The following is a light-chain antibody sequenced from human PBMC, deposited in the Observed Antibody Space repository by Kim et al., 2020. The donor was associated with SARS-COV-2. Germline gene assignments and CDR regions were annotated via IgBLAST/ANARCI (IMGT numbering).Light chain of an antibody. CDR2: EVS. J-gene: IGLJ3*02. V-gene: IGLV2-23*02. Sequence: SITISCTGTSSDVGSYNLVSWYQQHPGTAPKLMIYEVSKRHSGVSNRFSGSKSGNTASLTISGLQAEDEADYYCCSYAGSSTFWVFGGGTKLTVL. CDR3: CSYAGSSTFWV. CDR1: SSDVGSYNL.